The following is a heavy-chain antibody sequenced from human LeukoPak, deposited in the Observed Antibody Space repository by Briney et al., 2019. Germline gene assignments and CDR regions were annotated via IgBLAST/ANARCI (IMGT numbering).Heavy chain of an antibody. V-gene: IGHV1-2*02. J-gene: IGHJ2*01. CDR2: INANNGGT. CDR3: TRDSSVVPLVANWYYDL. Sequence: RASVKVSCKASGYSFTGHYINYVRQAPGQGLEWMGWINANNGGTNYAQKFQDRVTMTRDTSITTAYMELGGLRVDDTAIYYCTRDSSVVPLVANWYYDLWGRGTLVTVSS. CDR1: GYSFTGHY. D-gene: IGHD2-2*01.